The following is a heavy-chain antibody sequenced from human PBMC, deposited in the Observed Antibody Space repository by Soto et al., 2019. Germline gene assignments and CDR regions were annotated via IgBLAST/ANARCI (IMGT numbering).Heavy chain of an antibody. J-gene: IGHJ4*02. V-gene: IGHV3-30*18. CDR2: ISYDGSNK. CDR3: AKVHLPQVYAIGHDY. D-gene: IGHD2-8*01. Sequence: PLSLSSAAAAVTITRYDIRCDRQTPGKGLEWVAVISYDGSNKYYADSVKGRFTISRDNSKNTLYLQMNSLRAEDTAVYYCAKVHLPQVYAIGHDYWGQGTLVTVSS. CDR1: AVTITRYD.